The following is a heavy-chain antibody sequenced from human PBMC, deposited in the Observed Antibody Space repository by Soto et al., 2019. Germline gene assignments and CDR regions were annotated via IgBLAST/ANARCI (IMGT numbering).Heavy chain of an antibody. V-gene: IGHV3-33*01. D-gene: IGHD6-19*01. CDR3: ARYGGSGWYLGAFDI. Sequence: QVQLVESGGGVVQPGRSLRLSCAASGFTFSSYGMHWVRQAPGKGLEWVAVIWYDGSNKYYADSVKGRFTISRDNSKNTLYLQMNSLRAEDTAVYYCARYGGSGWYLGAFDIWGQGTMVTVSS. J-gene: IGHJ3*02. CDR2: IWYDGSNK. CDR1: GFTFSSYG.